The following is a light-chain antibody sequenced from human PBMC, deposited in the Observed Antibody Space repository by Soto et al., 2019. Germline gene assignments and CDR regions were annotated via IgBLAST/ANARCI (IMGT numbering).Light chain of an antibody. CDR3: CSYAGSSFYV. J-gene: IGLJ1*01. Sequence: QSVLTQPASVSGSPGQSTTISCTGTSSDVGSYNLVSWYQQHPGKAPKLMIYEGTKRPSGVSNRFSGSKSGNTASLTISGLQAEDEADYYCCSYAGSSFYVFGTGTKLTVL. CDR1: SSDVGSYNL. CDR2: EGT. V-gene: IGLV2-23*01.